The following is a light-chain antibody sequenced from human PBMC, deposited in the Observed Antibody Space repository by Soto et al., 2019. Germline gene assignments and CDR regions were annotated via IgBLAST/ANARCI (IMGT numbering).Light chain of an antibody. CDR3: QQHGSLPIT. CDR2: GAS. J-gene: IGKJ5*01. CDR1: QSVSSSY. Sequence: EILFTQSPSTLSFSPGDRATLSCRASQSVSSSYLAWYQQKPGQAPGLLIYGASSRATGIPDRFSGSGSGTDFTLTISRLEPEDFAVYYCQQHGSLPITFGQGTRLEIK. V-gene: IGKV3-20*01.